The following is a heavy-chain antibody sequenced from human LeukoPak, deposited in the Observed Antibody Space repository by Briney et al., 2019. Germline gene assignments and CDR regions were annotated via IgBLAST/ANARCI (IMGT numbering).Heavy chain of an antibody. J-gene: IGHJ6*03. CDR2: MNHSGST. Sequence: SETLSLTCAVYGGSFSGYYWSWIRQPPGKGLEWIGEMNHSGSTNYNPSLKSRVTISVDTSKNQFSLKLSSVTAADTAVYYCASSYGSGSYPGNYYYYYMDVWGKGTTVTISS. D-gene: IGHD3-10*01. CDR1: GGSFSGYY. CDR3: ASSYGSGSYPGNYYYYYMDV. V-gene: IGHV4-34*01.